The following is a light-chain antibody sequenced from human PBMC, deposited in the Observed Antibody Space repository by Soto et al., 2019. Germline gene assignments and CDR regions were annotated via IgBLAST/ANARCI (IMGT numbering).Light chain of an antibody. CDR1: QSVTSY. V-gene: IGKV3-11*01. J-gene: IGKJ4*01. Sequence: EIVLTQSPATLSLSPGETATLSCRTSQSVTSYLAWFQQRPGQAPRLLIYDASNRAPGSPARFSGSGYGTDFTLTISSLESEDSAVDYCQQRSDWPRLTFGGGTKVEIK. CDR3: QQRSDWPRLT. CDR2: DAS.